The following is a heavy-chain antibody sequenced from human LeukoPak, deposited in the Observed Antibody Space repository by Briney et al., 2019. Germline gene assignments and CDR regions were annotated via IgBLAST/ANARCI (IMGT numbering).Heavy chain of an antibody. CDR2: VYSSGST. CDR3: ARLASSWYGFYDY. J-gene: IGHJ4*02. D-gene: IGHD6-13*01. Sequence: SETLSLTCTVSGGSISNQYWNWLRQPPGKGPEWIGYVYSSGSTNYNPSLKSRLTISVDTSKNQLFLKLSSVTAADTAVYYCARLASSWYGFYDYWGQGTLVTVSS. CDR1: GGSISNQY. V-gene: IGHV4-59*08.